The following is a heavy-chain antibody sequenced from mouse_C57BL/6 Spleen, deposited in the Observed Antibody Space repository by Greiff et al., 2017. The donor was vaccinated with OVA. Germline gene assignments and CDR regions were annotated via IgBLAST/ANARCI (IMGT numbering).Heavy chain of an antibody. J-gene: IGHJ2*01. CDR3: ARADYYSSSLFDY. V-gene: IGHV1-9*01. Sequence: QVQLQQSGAELMKPGASVKLSCKASGYTFTGYWIEWVKQRPGHGLEWIGKILPGNGGTNYNEKFKGKATFTADTSSNTAYMQLSSLTTEDSAIYYCARADYYSSSLFDYWGQGTTLTVSS. D-gene: IGHD1-1*01. CDR2: ILPGNGGT. CDR1: GYTFTGYW.